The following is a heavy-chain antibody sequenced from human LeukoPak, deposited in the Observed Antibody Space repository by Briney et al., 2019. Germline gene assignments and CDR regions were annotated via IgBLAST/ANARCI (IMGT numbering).Heavy chain of an antibody. Sequence: PSETLSLTCAVYGGSFSGYYWSWIRQPPGKGLEWIGEINHSGSTNYNPSLKSRVTISVDTSKNQFSLKLSSVTAADTAVYYCASISSGYYLPEYYFDYWGQGTLVTVSS. CDR3: ASISSGYYLPEYYFDY. D-gene: IGHD3-22*01. J-gene: IGHJ4*02. CDR1: GGSFSGYY. CDR2: INHSGST. V-gene: IGHV4-34*01.